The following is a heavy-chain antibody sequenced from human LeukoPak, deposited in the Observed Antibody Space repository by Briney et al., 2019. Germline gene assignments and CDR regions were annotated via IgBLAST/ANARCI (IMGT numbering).Heavy chain of an antibody. CDR2: IYYSGST. CDR3: ARTTEAHSWRTRYYDYYMDV. Sequence: SKTLSLTCTVSGGSISNKYWSWIRQPPGKGLEWIGYIYYSGSTNYNPSLKSRVTISVDTSKNQFSLKLSSVTAADTAVYYCARTTEAHSWRTRYYDYYMDVWGKGTTVTVSS. V-gene: IGHV4-59*01. J-gene: IGHJ6*03. D-gene: IGHD6-13*01. CDR1: GGSISNKY.